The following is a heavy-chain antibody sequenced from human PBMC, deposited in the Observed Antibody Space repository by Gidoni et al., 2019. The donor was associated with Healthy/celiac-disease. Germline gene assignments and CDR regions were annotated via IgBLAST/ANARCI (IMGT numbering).Heavy chain of an antibody. CDR2: ISWNSGSI. CDR1: GFTCDDYA. CDR3: AKECGGDCYSSVGFYAFDI. J-gene: IGHJ3*02. V-gene: IGHV3-9*01. D-gene: IGHD2-21*02. Sequence: EVQLVESGGGLVQPGRSLRLSCAASGFTCDDYAMHWVRQAPGKGLEWVSGISWNSGSIGYADSVKGRFTISRDNAKNSLYLQMNSLRAEDTALYYCAKECGGDCYSSVGFYAFDIWGQGTMVTVSS.